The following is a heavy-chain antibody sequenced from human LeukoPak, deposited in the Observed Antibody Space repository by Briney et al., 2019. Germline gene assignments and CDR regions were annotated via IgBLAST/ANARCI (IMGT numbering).Heavy chain of an antibody. CDR1: GGSISSSSYY. V-gene: IGHV4-39*07. Sequence: PSETLSLTCTVSGGSISSSSYYWGWIRQPPGKGLEWIGSIYYSGSTYYNPSLKSRVTISVDTSKNQFSLKLSSVTAADTAVYYCARERRSQINSSWYSGRAVWAFDIWGQGTMVTVSS. J-gene: IGHJ3*02. CDR3: ARERRSQINSSWYSGRAVWAFDI. D-gene: IGHD6-13*01. CDR2: IYYSGST.